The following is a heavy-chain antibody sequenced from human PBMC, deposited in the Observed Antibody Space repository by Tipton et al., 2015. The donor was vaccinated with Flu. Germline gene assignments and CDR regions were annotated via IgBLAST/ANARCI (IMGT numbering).Heavy chain of an antibody. Sequence: QVQLVQSGAEVKKPGASVKVSCKASGYTFTSYGISWVRQAPGQGLEWMGWISAYNGNTNYAQKLQGRVTMTTDTSTSPAYMELRSLGSDDTAVYYWAGVHGVYYYDSSGYYPSDSWGPGTLVPASS. CDR1: GYTFTSYG. CDR3: AGVHGVYYYDSSGYYPSDS. CDR2: ISAYNGNT. D-gene: IGHD3-22*01. V-gene: IGHV1-18*01. J-gene: IGHJ4*02.